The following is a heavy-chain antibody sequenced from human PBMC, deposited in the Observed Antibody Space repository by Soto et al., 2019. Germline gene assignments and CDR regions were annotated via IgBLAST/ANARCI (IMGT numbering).Heavy chain of an antibody. V-gene: IGHV4-39*01. CDR3: ARHYYDSSGYEACFDY. D-gene: IGHD3-22*01. Sequence: SETLSLTCTVSGGSISSSSYYWGWIRQPPGKGLEWIGSIYYSGSTYYNPSLKSRVTISVDTSKNQFSLKLSSVTAADTAVYYCARHYYDSSGYEACFDYWGQGTLVTV. J-gene: IGHJ4*02. CDR1: GGSISSSSYY. CDR2: IYYSGST.